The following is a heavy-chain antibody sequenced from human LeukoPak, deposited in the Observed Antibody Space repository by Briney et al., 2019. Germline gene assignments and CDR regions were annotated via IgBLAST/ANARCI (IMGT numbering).Heavy chain of an antibody. CDR2: IYSGGST. Sequence: GGSLRLSCAASGFTFSSNYMSWVRQAPGKGLERVSVIYSGGSTYYADSVTGRFTISRDNSKNTLYLQMNSLRAEDPAVYYCARKHKYYYDSSGHHSYYYYMDVWGKGTTVTVSS. CDR1: GFTFSSNY. D-gene: IGHD3-22*01. V-gene: IGHV3-66*02. J-gene: IGHJ6*03. CDR3: ARKHKYYYDSSGHHSYYYYMDV.